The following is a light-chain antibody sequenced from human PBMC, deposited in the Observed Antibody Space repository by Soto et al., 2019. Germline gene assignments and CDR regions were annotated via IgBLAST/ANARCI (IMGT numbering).Light chain of an antibody. V-gene: IGLV2-11*01. J-gene: IGLJ2*01. CDR2: DVT. CDR1: SSYFGCPSY. CDR3: CTYGGGYVV. Sequence: QSALTQPRSVSASPGQSVAISCTGTSSYFGCPSYFSWYQHHPGKAPTLMIYDVTKRPSGVPDRLSGSKSGNTASLTISGLQAEDEADYYCCTYGGGYVVFGGGTKLTVL.